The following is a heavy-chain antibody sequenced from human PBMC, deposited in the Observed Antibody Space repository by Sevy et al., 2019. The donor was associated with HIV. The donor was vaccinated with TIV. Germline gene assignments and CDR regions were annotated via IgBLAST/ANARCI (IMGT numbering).Heavy chain of an antibody. J-gene: IGHJ4*02. CDR2: IYYNGHI. CDR1: GGSITSLY. D-gene: IGHD1-26*01. CDR3: AGENAWGRGYS. Sequence: SETLSLTCTVSGGSITSLYWNWIRQPPGKGLEWIANIYYNGHINYNPSLKSRVTLSLDTSKNQFSLRLSSVTAADTAMHYWAGENAWGRGYSWGQGTLVTVSS. V-gene: IGHV4-59*08.